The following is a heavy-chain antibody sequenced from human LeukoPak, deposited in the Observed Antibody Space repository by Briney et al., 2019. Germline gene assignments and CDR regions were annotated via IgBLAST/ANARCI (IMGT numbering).Heavy chain of an antibody. CDR3: ARDLVAAAGHHCFDY. V-gene: IGHV1-69*13. D-gene: IGHD6-13*01. CDR2: IIPIFGTA. J-gene: IGHJ4*02. Sequence: SVNVSCNASGSTFSSYAISWVRQAHGQGLEWMGGIIPIFGTANYAQKFQASVKIHPDESTSTDYIELSSLRSEDTGVYYCARDLVAAAGHHCFDYWGEGSLV. CDR1: GSTFSSYA.